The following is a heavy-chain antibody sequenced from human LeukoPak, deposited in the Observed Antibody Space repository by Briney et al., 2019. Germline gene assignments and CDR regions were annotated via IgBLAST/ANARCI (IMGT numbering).Heavy chain of an antibody. Sequence: GGSLRLSCAASAFTFSSYAMSWVRQAPGKGLEWVSSISGSGDSTYYADSVKGRFTISRDNSKNTLYLQMNSLRDEDTAVYFCAKLAPTPNLPDDYWGQGTLVTVSS. V-gene: IGHV3-23*01. CDR3: AKLAPTPNLPDDY. CDR2: ISGSGDST. J-gene: IGHJ4*02. D-gene: IGHD5-24*01. CDR1: AFTFSSYA.